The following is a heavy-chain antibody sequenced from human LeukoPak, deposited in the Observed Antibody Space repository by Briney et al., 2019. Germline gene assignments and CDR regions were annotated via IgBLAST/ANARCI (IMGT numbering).Heavy chain of an antibody. CDR2: ISYDGSNK. V-gene: IGHV3-30*04. CDR3: AKDVEVVTASPSAPYY. J-gene: IGHJ4*02. CDR1: GFTFSSYA. D-gene: IGHD2-21*02. Sequence: GRSLRLSCAASGFTFSSYAMHWVRQAPGKGLEWVAVISYDGSNKYYADSVKGRFTISRDNSKNTLYLQMNSLRAEDTAVYYCAKDVEVVTASPSAPYYWGQGTLVTVSS.